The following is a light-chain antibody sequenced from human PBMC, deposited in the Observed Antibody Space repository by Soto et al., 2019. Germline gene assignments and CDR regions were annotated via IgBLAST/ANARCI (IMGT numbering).Light chain of an antibody. J-gene: IGKJ1*01. CDR1: QGISTY. CDR2: AAS. V-gene: IGKV1-39*01. CDR3: QQSYSTTWT. Sequence: DIQMTESLSYLSAPVRPRVSITCRASQGISTYLNWSQQKPGKAPKLLIYAASSLQSGVPSRFSGSGSETDFTLTVSSLQPEDFATYSCQQSYSTTWTFGQGTKVDIK.